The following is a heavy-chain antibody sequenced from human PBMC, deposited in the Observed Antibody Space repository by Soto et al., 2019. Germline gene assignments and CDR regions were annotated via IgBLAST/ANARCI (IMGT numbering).Heavy chain of an antibody. CDR2: INSDGSST. V-gene: IGHV3-74*01. Sequence: GGSLRLSCAASGFTFSSYWMHWVRQAPGKGLVWVSRINSDGSSTSYADSVKGRFTISRDNAKNTLYLQMNSLRAEDTAVYYCARTMTRYCSGGSCYELDYWGQGTLVTVSS. J-gene: IGHJ4*02. CDR3: ARTMTRYCSGGSCYELDY. CDR1: GFTFSSYW. D-gene: IGHD2-15*01.